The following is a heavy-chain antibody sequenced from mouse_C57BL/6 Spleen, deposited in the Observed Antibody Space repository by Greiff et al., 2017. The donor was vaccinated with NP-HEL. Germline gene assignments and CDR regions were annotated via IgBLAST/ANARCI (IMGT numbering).Heavy chain of an antibody. V-gene: IGHV1-69*01. D-gene: IGHD2-3*01. J-gene: IGHJ3*01. Sequence: QVQLQQSGAELVMPGASVKLSCKASGYTFTSYWMHWVKQRPGQGLEWIGEVDPSDSYTNYNQKFKGKSTLNVDKSSSTAYMQLSSLTSEDSAVYYCARWGLLGPFSWFAYWGQGTLVTVSA. CDR3: ARWGLLGPFSWFAY. CDR1: GYTFTSYW. CDR2: VDPSDSYT.